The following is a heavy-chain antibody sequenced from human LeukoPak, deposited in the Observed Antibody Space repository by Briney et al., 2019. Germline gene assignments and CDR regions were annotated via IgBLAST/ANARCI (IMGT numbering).Heavy chain of an antibody. CDR1: GFTFSSYG. CDR3: ARQSSGHNWFDP. V-gene: IGHV3-33*01. Sequence: PGGSLRLSCAASGFTFSSYGMPWVRQAPGKGLEWVAVIWYDGSNKYYADSVKGRFTISRDNSKNTLYLQMNSLRAEDTAVYYCARQSSGHNWFDPWGQGTLVTVSS. CDR2: IWYDGSNK. J-gene: IGHJ5*02. D-gene: IGHD6-19*01.